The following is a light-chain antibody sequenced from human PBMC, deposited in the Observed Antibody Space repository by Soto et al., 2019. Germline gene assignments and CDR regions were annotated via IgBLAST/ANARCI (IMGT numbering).Light chain of an antibody. V-gene: IGLV2-14*01. J-gene: IGLJ2*01. CDR2: DVS. CDR3: SSYTSNKTLVA. CDR1: SSDFGGYNY. Sequence: QSALTQPASVSGSPGQSITISCTGNSSDFGGYNYVSWYQQHPGKAPKLIIYDVSNRPSGVSNRFSGSKSGNTASLTISGLQAEDEDDYYCSSYTSNKTLVAFGGGTKLTVL.